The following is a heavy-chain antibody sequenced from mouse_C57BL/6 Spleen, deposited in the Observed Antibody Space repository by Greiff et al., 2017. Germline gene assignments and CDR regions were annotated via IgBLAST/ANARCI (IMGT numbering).Heavy chain of an antibody. CDR1: GYAFRSSW. Sequence: VQLQQSGPELVKPGASVKISCKASGYAFRSSWMNWVKQRPGKGLEWIGRIYPGDGDTNYNGQFKGKATLSADKSSSSAYMPLSSLISEDSAVYFCSRWSLCYCNYGFAYWGQGTPLTVAS. CDR3: SRWSLCYCNYGFAY. V-gene: IGHV1-82*01. J-gene: IGHJ2*01. CDR2: IYPGDGDT. D-gene: IGHD2-1*01.